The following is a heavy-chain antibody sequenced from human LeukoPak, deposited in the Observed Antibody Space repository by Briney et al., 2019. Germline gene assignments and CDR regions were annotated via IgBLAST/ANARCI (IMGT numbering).Heavy chain of an antibody. D-gene: IGHD3-10*01. Sequence: PGGSLRLSCAASGFTFNYYWMHWVRRAPGKGLVWVSRINSDGSSTSYADSVKGRFTISRDNAKNTLYLQMNSLRAEDTAVYYCAREKRGYYFDYWGQGTLVTVSS. V-gene: IGHV3-74*01. CDR1: GFTFNYYW. CDR3: AREKRGYYFDY. J-gene: IGHJ4*02. CDR2: INSDGSST.